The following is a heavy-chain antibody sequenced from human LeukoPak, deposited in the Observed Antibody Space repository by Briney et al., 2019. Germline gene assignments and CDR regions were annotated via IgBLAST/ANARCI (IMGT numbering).Heavy chain of an antibody. CDR1: GFTHNIYW. J-gene: IGHJ4*02. Sequence: GGSLRLSCAASGFTHNIYWMLGVRHARGKGGVGVSRIYNDGSSTSYADSVKGRFTISRDNAKNTLYLQMNSLRAEDTAVYYCAAPSPTSYYYDSSGQFDYWGQGTLVTVSS. D-gene: IGHD3-22*01. V-gene: IGHV3-74*01. CDR3: AAPSPTSYYYDSSGQFDY. CDR2: IYNDGSST.